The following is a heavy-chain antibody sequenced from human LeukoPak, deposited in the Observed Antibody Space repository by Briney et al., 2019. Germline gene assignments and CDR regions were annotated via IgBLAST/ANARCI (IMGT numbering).Heavy chain of an antibody. Sequence: SETLSLTCTVSGGSISSYYWSWIRQPPGKGLEWIGYIYYSGSTNYNPSLKSRVTISVDTSKNQFSLKLSSVTAADTAVYYCAILGSYGGSSAGYYYYYMDVWGKGTTVTVSS. V-gene: IGHV4-59*01. J-gene: IGHJ6*03. CDR3: AILGSYGGSSAGYYYYYMDV. CDR1: GGSISSYY. CDR2: IYYSGST. D-gene: IGHD4-23*01.